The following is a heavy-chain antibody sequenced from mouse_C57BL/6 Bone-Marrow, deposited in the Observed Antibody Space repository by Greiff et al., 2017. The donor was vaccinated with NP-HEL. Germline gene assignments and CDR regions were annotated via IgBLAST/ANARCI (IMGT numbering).Heavy chain of an antibody. D-gene: IGHD1-1*01. Sequence: DVMLVESGGDLVKPGGSLKLSCAASGFTFSSYGMSWVRQTPDKRLEWVATISSGGSYTYYPDSVKGRFTISRDNAKNTLYLQMSSLKSEDTAMYYCASPFTTGAYWGQGTLVTVSA. CDR1: GFTFSSYG. V-gene: IGHV5-6*02. J-gene: IGHJ3*01. CDR2: ISSGGSYT. CDR3: ASPFTTGAY.